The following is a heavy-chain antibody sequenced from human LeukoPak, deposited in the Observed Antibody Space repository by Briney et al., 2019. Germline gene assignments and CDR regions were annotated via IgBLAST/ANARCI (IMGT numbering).Heavy chain of an antibody. J-gene: IGHJ6*03. CDR3: ARGPIIDIVVVPAADDYYYMDV. CDR2: ISAYNGNT. V-gene: IGHV1-18*01. Sequence: ASVKVSCKASGGTFSSYAISWVRQAPGQGLEWMGWISAYNGNTNYAQKIQGRVTMATDTSTSTAYMELRSLRSDDTAVYYCARGPIIDIVVVPAADDYYYMDVWGKGTTVTVSS. CDR1: GGTFSSYA. D-gene: IGHD2-2*01.